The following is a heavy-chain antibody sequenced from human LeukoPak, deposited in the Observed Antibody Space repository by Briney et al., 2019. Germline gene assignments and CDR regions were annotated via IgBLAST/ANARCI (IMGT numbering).Heavy chain of an antibody. V-gene: IGHV4-38-2*02. Sequence: PSETLSLTCAVSGYSISSGYYWGWIRQPPGKGLEWIGSIYHSGSTYYNPSLKSRVTISVDTSKNQFSLKLSSMTAADTAVYYCARDGGSYPYYFDYWGQGTLVTVSS. CDR3: ARDGGSYPYYFDY. D-gene: IGHD1-26*01. J-gene: IGHJ4*02. CDR1: GYSISSGYY. CDR2: IYHSGST.